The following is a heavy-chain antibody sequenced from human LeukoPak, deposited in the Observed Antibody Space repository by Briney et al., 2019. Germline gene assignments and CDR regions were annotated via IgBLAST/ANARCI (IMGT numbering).Heavy chain of an antibody. J-gene: IGHJ6*02. CDR3: ARHGPTEDGIGNFYSLDV. Sequence: GESLKISCQASGYSFSNYWIAWVRPMPGEGLEWVGVIHPEDSRTRYSPSLQAQVTISATKSSSTAYLQWSSLKASDTAMYYCARHGPTEDGIGNFYSLDVWGQGTTVTVTS. CDR2: IHPEDSRT. D-gene: IGHD2-21*01. V-gene: IGHV5-51*01. CDR1: GYSFSNYW.